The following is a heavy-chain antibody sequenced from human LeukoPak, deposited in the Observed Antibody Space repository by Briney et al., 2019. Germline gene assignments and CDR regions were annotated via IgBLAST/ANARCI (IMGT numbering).Heavy chain of an antibody. V-gene: IGHV4-39*01. CDR3: ARHDHSDHGDTNWFDP. CDR1: GGSIFGSSSY. J-gene: IGHJ5*02. Sequence: SETLSLTCTVSGGSIFGSSSYWAWIRQPPGKGLECIGSIFYSGTTHYDPSLKSRVSMSVDTSKTQFSLKLSSVTAADTAVYYCARHDHSDHGDTNWFDPWGQGILVTVSS. D-gene: IGHD1-26*01. CDR2: IFYSGTT.